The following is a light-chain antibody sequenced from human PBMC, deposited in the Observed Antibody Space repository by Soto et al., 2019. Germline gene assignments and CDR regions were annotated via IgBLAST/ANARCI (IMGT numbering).Light chain of an antibody. CDR2: EDN. J-gene: IGLJ2*01. CDR1: ALTRKY. CDR3: YSTDSTHTQRV. Sequence: SSELTQPPSLSVSPGQTARITCSGEALTRKYVFWFQQKSGQTPVMVIYEDNKRPAGIPERFSGSSSGTVATLTVSGAQVEDEGDYFCYSTDSTHTQRVFGGGTKVTVL. V-gene: IGLV3-10*01.